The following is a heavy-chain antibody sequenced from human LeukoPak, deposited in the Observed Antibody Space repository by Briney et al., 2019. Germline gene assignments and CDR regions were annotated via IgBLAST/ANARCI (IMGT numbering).Heavy chain of an antibody. J-gene: IGHJ4*02. Sequence: GGSLRLSCTASGFTLSRKYMICLRQAPGKGLEWVSVIYSGGSTYYADSVKGRFTISRDNSKNTLYLQMNCLRAEDTAVYYCARELYYYDSSAPYYSDYWGQGTLVTVSS. CDR2: IYSGGST. CDR1: GFTLSRKY. V-gene: IGHV3-66*01. D-gene: IGHD3-22*01. CDR3: ARELYYYDSSAPYYSDY.